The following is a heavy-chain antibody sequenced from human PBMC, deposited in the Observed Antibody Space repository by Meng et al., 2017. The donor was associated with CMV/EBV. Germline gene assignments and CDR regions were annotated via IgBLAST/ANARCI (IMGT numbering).Heavy chain of an antibody. V-gene: IGHV1-24*01. CDR2: FDPEDGET. D-gene: IGHD2-2*01. J-gene: IGHJ6*02. CDR3: ATDFYCSSTSCSTGYYYYGMDV. CDR1: GYTLTELS. Sequence: ASMKVSCKVSGYTLTELSMHWVRQAPGKGLEWMGGFDPEDGETIYAQKFQGRVTMTEDTSTDTAYMELSSLRSEDTAVYYCATDFYCSSTSCSTGYYYYGMDVWGQGTTVTVSS.